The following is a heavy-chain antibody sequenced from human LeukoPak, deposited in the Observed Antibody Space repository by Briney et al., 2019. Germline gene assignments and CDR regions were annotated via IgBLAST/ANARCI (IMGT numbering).Heavy chain of an antibody. CDR1: GYTFTSYY. CDR3: ARGTTYSSSLTGPNSSGYDY. Sequence: ASVNVSCKASGYTFTSYYMHWVRQAPGQGLEWMGIINPSGGSTSYAQKFQGRVTMSRDTSTSTVYMELSSLRSEDTAVYYCARGTTYSSSLTGPNSSGYDYWGQGTLVTVSS. V-gene: IGHV1-46*01. J-gene: IGHJ4*02. D-gene: IGHD6-13*01. CDR2: INPSGGST.